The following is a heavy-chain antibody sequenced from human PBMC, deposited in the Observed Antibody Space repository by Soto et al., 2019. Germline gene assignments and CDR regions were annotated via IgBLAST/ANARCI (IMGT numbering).Heavy chain of an antibody. D-gene: IGHD6-13*01. J-gene: IGHJ6*02. CDR2: ISGSGGST. Sequence: LRLSCAASGFTFSSYAMSWVRQAPGKGLEWVSAISGSGGSTYYADSVKGRFTISRDNSKNTLYLQMNSLRAEDTAVYYCASSKRSWDYYYYGMDVWGQGTTVTVSS. CDR1: GFTFSSYA. CDR3: ASSKRSWDYYYYGMDV. V-gene: IGHV3-23*01.